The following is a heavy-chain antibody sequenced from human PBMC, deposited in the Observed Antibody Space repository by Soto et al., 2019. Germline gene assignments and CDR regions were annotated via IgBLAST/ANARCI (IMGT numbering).Heavy chain of an antibody. CDR2: IYYSGST. CDR1: GGSVSSGSYY. D-gene: IGHD2-15*01. V-gene: IGHV4-61*01. CDR3: ARAPDNCSGGSCYRGWFDP. J-gene: IGHJ5*02. Sequence: SETLSLTCTVSGGSVSSGSYYWSWIRQPPGKGLEWIGYIYYSGSTNYDPSLKSRVTISVDTSKNQFSLKLSSVTAADTAVYYCARAPDNCSGGSCYRGWFDPWGQGTLVTVSS.